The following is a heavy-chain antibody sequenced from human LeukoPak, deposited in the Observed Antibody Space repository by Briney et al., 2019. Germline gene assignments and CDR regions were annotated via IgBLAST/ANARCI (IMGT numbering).Heavy chain of an antibody. CDR1: GYTFTSFY. D-gene: IGHD3-16*01. CDR2: INPSGGST. J-gene: IGHJ5*02. Sequence: ASVKVSCKASGYTFTSFYMHWVRQAPGQGLEWMGIINPSGGSTSYAQKFQGRVTMTRDTSTSTVYMELRSLRSDDTAVYYCARDPRGEGWFDPWGQGTLVTVSS. V-gene: IGHV1-46*01. CDR3: ARDPRGEGWFDP.